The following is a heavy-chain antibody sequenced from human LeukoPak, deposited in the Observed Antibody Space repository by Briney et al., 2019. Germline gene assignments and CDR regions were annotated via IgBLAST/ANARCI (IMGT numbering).Heavy chain of an antibody. CDR1: GDSISSSSYY. CDR2: INHSGST. D-gene: IGHD6-19*01. J-gene: IGHJ3*02. V-gene: IGHV4-39*07. Sequence: KASETLSLTCTVSGDSISSSSYYWSWIRQPPGKGLEWIGEINHSGSTNYNPSLKSRVTISVDTSKNQFSLKLSSVTAADTAVYYCARVGSEDAFDIWGQGTMVTVSS. CDR3: ARVGSEDAFDI.